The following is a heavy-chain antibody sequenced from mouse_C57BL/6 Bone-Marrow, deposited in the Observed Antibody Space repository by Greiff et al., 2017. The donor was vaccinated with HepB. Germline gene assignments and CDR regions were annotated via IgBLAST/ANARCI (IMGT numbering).Heavy chain of an antibody. D-gene: IGHD2-4*01. CDR1: DSEVFPIAY. Sequence: QVQLQQSGSELRSPGSSVKLSCKDFDSEVFPIAYMSWVRQKPGHGFEWIGGILPSIGRTIYGEKFEDKATLDADTLSNTAYLELNSLTSEDSAIYYCARHDYDGDWYFDVWGTGTTVTVSS. CDR2: ILPSIGRT. V-gene: IGHV15-2*01. CDR3: ARHDYDGDWYFDV. J-gene: IGHJ1*03.